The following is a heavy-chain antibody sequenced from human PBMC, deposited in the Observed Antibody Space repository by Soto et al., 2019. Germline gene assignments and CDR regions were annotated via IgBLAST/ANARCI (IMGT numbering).Heavy chain of an antibody. CDR2: FDPEDGET. D-gene: IGHD3-22*01. CDR1: GYTLTELS. J-gene: IGHJ3*02. Sequence: ASVKVSCKVSGYTLTELSMHWVRRAPGKGLEWMGGFDPEDGETIYAQKFQGRVTMTEDTSTDTAYMELSSLRSEDTAVYYCATVVYYDSSGYPVGAFDIWGQGTMVTVSS. CDR3: ATVVYYDSSGYPVGAFDI. V-gene: IGHV1-24*01.